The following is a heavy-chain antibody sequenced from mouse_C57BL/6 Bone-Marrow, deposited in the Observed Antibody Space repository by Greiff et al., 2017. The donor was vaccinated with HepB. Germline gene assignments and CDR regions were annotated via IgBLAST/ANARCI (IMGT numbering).Heavy chain of an antibody. D-gene: IGHD3-2*02. J-gene: IGHJ2*01. CDR2: INPSSGYT. CDR1: GYTFTSYT. Sequence: QVQLQQSGAELARPGASVKMSCKASGYTFTSYTMHWVKQRPGQGLEWIGYINPSSGYTKYNQKFKDKATLTADKASSTAYMQLSSLTSEDSAVYYCARSRQLRSHFDYWGQGTTLTVSS. CDR3: ARSRQLRSHFDY. V-gene: IGHV1-4*01.